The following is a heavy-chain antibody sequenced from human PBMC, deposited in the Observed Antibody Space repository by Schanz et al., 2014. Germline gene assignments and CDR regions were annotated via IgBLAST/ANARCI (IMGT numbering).Heavy chain of an antibody. V-gene: IGHV4-34*01. D-gene: IGHD6-13*01. J-gene: IGHJ4*02. CDR3: ARGRQQLGSFDY. CDR1: GGSLSGYF. CDR2: IGHSGTT. Sequence: QVQLQQWGAGLLKPSETLSLTCAVYGGSLSGYFWSWIRQPPGKGLEWIGDIGHSGTTKTNPSLKSRVTMSVETSKNQFSLNLSAVTAADTAVYYCARGRQQLGSFDYWGPGTLVTVSS.